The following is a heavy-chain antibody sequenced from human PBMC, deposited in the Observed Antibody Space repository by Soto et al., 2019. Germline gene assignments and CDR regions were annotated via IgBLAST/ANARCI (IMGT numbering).Heavy chain of an antibody. D-gene: IGHD3-3*01. V-gene: IGHV4-34*01. CDR3: ARGPDFGTYDVWSGLLVS. CDR2: INHSGST. J-gene: IGHJ4*02. Sequence: SETLSLTCAVYGGSFSGYYWSWIRQPPGKGLEWIGEINHSGSTNYNPSLKSRVTISVDTSQNQFSLKLSSVTAAATAVYYCARGPDFGTYDVWSGLLVSWGQGTLVTVSS. CDR1: GGSFSGYY.